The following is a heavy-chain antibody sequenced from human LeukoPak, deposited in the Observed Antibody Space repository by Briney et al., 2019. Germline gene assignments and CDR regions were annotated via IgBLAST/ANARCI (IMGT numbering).Heavy chain of an antibody. CDR3: ARVGSSSWYGIPLGY. D-gene: IGHD6-13*01. CDR2: MNPNSGNT. J-gene: IGHJ4*02. CDR1: GYTFTSYD. V-gene: IGHV1-8*01. Sequence: ASVKVSCKASGYTFTSYDINWVRQATGQGLERMGWMNPNSGNTGYAQKFQGRVTMTRNTSISTAYMELSSLRSEDTAVYYCARVGSSSWYGIPLGYWGQGTLVTVSS.